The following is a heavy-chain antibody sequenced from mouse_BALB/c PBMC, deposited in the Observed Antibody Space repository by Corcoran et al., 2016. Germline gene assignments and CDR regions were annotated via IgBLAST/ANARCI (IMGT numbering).Heavy chain of an antibody. CDR3: FNSWFAY. J-gene: IGHJ3*01. V-gene: IGHV1S136*01. CDR1: GYTFTSYV. D-gene: IGHD1-3*01. CDR2: INPYNDGT. Sequence: EVQLQQSGPELVKPGASVKMSCKAPGYTFTSYVMHWVKQKPGQGLEWIGYINPYNDGTKYNEKFKGKATLTSDKSSSTAYMELSSLTSEDSAVYYCFNSWFAYWGQGTLVTVSA.